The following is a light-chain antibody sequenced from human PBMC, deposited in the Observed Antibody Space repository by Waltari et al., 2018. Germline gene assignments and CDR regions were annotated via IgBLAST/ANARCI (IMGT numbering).Light chain of an antibody. CDR1: SLSSYY. V-gene: IGLV3-19*01. Sequence: SSELTQDPAVSVALGQTVRITCQGDSLSSYYASWSQQKPGQAPVLVIHGKNNRPSGIPDRFAGSSSGNTASLTITGAQAEDEADYDCNARDSSGNHVVFGGGTKLTVL. CDR3: NARDSSGNHVV. J-gene: IGLJ2*01. CDR2: GKN.